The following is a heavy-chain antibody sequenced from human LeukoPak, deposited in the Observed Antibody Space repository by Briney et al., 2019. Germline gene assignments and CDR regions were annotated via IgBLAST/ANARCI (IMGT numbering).Heavy chain of an antibody. CDR3: ARSRTIYDSSGYYPSYYFDY. D-gene: IGHD3-22*01. J-gene: IGHJ4*02. V-gene: IGHV1-46*01. Sequence: ASVKVSCKASGYTFTSYYMHWVRQASGQGLEWMGIINPSGGSTSYAQKFQGRVTMTRDTSTSTVYMELSSLRSEDTAVYYCARSRTIYDSSGYYPSYYFDYWGQGTLVTVSS. CDR1: GYTFTSYY. CDR2: INPSGGST.